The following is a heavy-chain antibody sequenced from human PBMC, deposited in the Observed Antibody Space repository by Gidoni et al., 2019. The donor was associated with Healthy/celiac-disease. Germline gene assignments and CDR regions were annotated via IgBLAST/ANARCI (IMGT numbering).Heavy chain of an antibody. CDR2: IYHSGST. CDR3: ARINRKEQRRDYYGSGSSKELIDY. V-gene: IGHV4-4*02. D-gene: IGHD3-10*01. Sequence: QVQLQESGPGLVKPSGTLSLTCAVSGGSISSSNWWSWVRQPPGKGLEWIGEIYHSGSTNYNPSLKSRATISVDKSKNQFSLKLSSVTAADTAVYYCARINRKEQRRDYYGSGSSKELIDYWGQGTLVTVSS. CDR1: GGSISSSNW. J-gene: IGHJ4*02.